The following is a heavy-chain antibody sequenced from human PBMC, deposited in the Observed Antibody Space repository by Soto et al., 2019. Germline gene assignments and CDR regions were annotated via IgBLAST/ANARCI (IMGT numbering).Heavy chain of an antibody. D-gene: IGHD4-17*01. J-gene: IGHJ4*02. CDR3: SRKGRAVRSFGQLRLFFGS. V-gene: IGHV3-48*03. Sequence: LSLSGAGSGFTFASYEMNWVRKAPGKGLEWVSFISASGNTIYYADSVKGRFTISRDNAENSLYLQMNSLTNEDTAHYYLSRKGRAVRSFGQLRLFFGSWGQRSRVTSPQ. CDR1: GFTFASYE. CDR2: ISASGNTI.